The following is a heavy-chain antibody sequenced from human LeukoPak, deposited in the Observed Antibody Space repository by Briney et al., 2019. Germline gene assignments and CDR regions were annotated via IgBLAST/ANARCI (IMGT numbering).Heavy chain of an antibody. CDR1: GYRFTSYW. D-gene: IGHD3-10*01. Sequence: GESLKISCKGSGYRFTSYWIGWVRQMPGKGLEWMGIIYPGDSDTRYSPSFQGQVTISADKSISTAYLQWSSLKASDTAMYYCAGKLWFGELSLNDAFDIWGQGTMVTVSS. CDR2: IYPGDSDT. CDR3: AGKLWFGELSLNDAFDI. J-gene: IGHJ3*02. V-gene: IGHV5-51*01.